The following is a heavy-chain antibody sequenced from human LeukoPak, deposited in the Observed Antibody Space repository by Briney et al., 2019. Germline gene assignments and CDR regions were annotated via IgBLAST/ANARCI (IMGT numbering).Heavy chain of an antibody. D-gene: IGHD3-16*02. V-gene: IGHV3-30*18. J-gene: IGHJ4*02. Sequence: GGSLRLSCAASGFTFSSYGMHWVRQAPGKGLEWVAVISYDGSNKYYADSVKGRFTISRDNSKNTLYLQMNSLRAEDTAVYYCAKLTRRYSLGGGQGTLVTVSS. CDR1: GFTFSSYG. CDR3: AKLTRRYSLG. CDR2: ISYDGSNK.